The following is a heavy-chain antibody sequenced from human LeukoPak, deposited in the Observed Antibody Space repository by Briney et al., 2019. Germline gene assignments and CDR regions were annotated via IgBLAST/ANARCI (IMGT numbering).Heavy chain of an antibody. CDR2: IYYSGST. Sequence: PSETLSLTCTVSGGSISSGDYYWSWIRQPPGKGLEWIGYIYYSGSTYYNPSLKSRVTISVDTSKNQFSLKLSSVTAADTAVYYCARIAARPGGVDYWGQGTLVTVSS. CDR3: ARIAARPGGVDY. V-gene: IGHV4-30-4*01. D-gene: IGHD6-6*01. CDR1: GGSISSGDYY. J-gene: IGHJ4*02.